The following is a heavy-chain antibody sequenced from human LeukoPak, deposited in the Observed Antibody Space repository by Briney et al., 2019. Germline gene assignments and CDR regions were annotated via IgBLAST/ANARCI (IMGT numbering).Heavy chain of an antibody. CDR1: GFTFSGYW. Sequence: GGSLRLSCAASGFTFSGYWMHWVRQAPGKGVVWVSRINSDGSSTTYADSVKGRFTISRDNAKNTLYLQMNSLRAEDTAMYYCARAIGLDFDFWGQETLVTVSS. V-gene: IGHV3-74*01. CDR3: ARAIGLDFDF. CDR2: INSDGSST. D-gene: IGHD2/OR15-2a*01. J-gene: IGHJ4*02.